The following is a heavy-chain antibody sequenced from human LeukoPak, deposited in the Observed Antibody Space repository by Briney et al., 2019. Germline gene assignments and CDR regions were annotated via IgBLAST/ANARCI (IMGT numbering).Heavy chain of an antibody. CDR1: GFTFSSYW. Sequence: GGSLRLSCAASGFTFSSYWMSWVRQAPGKGLEWVANIKQDGSEKYYVDSVKGRFTISRDNAKNTLYLQMNSLRAEDTAVYYCASQRWLQSSFDYWGQGTLVTVSS. J-gene: IGHJ4*02. D-gene: IGHD5-24*01. CDR3: ASQRWLQSSFDY. V-gene: IGHV3-7*01. CDR2: IKQDGSEK.